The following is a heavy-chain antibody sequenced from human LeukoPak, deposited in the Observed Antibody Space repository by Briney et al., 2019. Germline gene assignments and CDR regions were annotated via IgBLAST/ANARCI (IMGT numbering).Heavy chain of an antibody. CDR3: AKDNCQGFCELVVAATLDY. CDR1: GFTFSSYG. D-gene: IGHD2-15*01. J-gene: IGHJ4*02. Sequence: GGSLRLSCAASGFTFSSYGMHWVRQAPGKGLEWVAVISYDGSNKYYADPVKGRFTISRDNSKNTLYLQMNSLRAEDTAVYYCAKDNCQGFCELVVAATLDYWGQGTLVTVSS. V-gene: IGHV3-30*18. CDR2: ISYDGSNK.